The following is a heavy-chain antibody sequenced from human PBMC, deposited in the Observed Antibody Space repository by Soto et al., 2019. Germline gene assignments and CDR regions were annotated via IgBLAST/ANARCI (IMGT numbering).Heavy chain of an antibody. CDR3: ARGMGVYGDADAFDI. CDR1: GFTFSSYD. D-gene: IGHD4-17*01. CDR2: IGTVGDT. V-gene: IGHV3-13*01. Sequence: GGSLRLSCVASGFTFSSYDMHWVRQATGKGLEWVSAIGTVGDTYYPGSVKGRFTISRENAKNSLYLQMNSLRAGDTAVYYCARGMGVYGDADAFDIWGQGTMVTVSS. J-gene: IGHJ3*02.